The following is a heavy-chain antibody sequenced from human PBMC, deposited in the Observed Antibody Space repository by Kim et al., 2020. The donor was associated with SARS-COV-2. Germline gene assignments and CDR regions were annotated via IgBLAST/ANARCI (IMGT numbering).Heavy chain of an antibody. Sequence: GGSLRLSCAASGFTFRSYAMSWVRQAPGKGLEWVAAISGSGGSTYYADSVKGRFTISRDNSKNTLYLQMNSLRAEDTAVYYCASGGAYDTETIVLVVAANPFDSWGHGTLVTVSS. V-gene: IGHV3-23*01. CDR2: ISGSGGST. D-gene: IGHD2-15*01. J-gene: IGHJ4*01. CDR3: ASGGAYDTETIVLVVAANPFDS. CDR1: GFTFRSYA.